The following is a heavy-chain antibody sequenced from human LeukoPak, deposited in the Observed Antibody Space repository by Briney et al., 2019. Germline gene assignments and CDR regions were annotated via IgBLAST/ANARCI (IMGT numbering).Heavy chain of an antibody. J-gene: IGHJ4*02. CDR3: AKSKDFDWFNY. CDR1: GFTFSSYA. Sequence: GGSLRLSCAASGFTFSSYAMSWVRQAPGKGLEWVSAIRGSGGSTYYADSVKGRFTISRDNSKNTLYLQMNSLRAEDTAVYYCAKSKDFDWFNYWGQGTLVTVSS. V-gene: IGHV3-23*01. D-gene: IGHD3-9*01. CDR2: IRGSGGST.